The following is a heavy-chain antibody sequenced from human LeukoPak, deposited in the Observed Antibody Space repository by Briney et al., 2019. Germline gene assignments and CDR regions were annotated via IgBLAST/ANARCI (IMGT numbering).Heavy chain of an antibody. Sequence: ASVKVSCKASGYAFTTHDINWVRQATGQGLEWLGWMSPNSGDTGYAQKFQGRVTMTSDSSISTAYMELSSLRSEDTAIYYCVRTPPNWGFDYWGQGTLVTVSS. D-gene: IGHD7-27*01. CDR1: GYAFTTHD. CDR3: VRTPPNWGFDY. CDR2: MSPNSGDT. J-gene: IGHJ4*02. V-gene: IGHV1-8*01.